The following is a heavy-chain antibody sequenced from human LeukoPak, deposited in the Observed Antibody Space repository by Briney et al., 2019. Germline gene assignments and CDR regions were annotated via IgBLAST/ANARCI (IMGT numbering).Heavy chain of an antibody. CDR3: AKGHVDTAMVPPSDY. Sequence: PGGSLRLSCAASGFTFDDYAMHWVRQAPRKGLEWVSGISWNSGSIGYADSVKGRFTISRDNAKNSLYLQMNSLRAEDTALYYCAKGHVDTAMVPPSDYWGQGTLVTVSS. J-gene: IGHJ4*02. CDR2: ISWNSGSI. D-gene: IGHD5-18*01. V-gene: IGHV3-9*01. CDR1: GFTFDDYA.